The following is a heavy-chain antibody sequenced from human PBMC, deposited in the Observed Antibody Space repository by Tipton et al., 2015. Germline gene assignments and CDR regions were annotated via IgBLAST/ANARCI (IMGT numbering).Heavy chain of an antibody. J-gene: IGHJ5*02. Sequence: TLSLTCTVSGGSINSGGYYWSWIRQHPGKGLEWIGYIYYSGSTYYNPSLKSRVTISVDTSKNQFSLKLSSVTAADTAVYYCARARGAAADTNWFDPWGQGTLVTVPS. CDR3: ARARGAAADTNWFDP. CDR1: GGSINSGGYY. V-gene: IGHV4-31*03. D-gene: IGHD6-13*01. CDR2: IYYSGST.